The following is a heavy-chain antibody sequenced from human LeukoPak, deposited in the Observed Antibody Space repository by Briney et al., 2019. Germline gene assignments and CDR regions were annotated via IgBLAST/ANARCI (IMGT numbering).Heavy chain of an antibody. CDR1: GASISSYY. Sequence: SETLSLTCTVSGASISSYYWSWIRQPPGKGLEWIGYIYYSGSTNYNPSLKSRVTISVDTSKNQFALRLSSVTAADTAVYYCARHRYYYDSSGYYYQPWGQGTLVTVSS. D-gene: IGHD3-22*01. J-gene: IGHJ5*02. CDR2: IYYSGST. V-gene: IGHV4-59*01. CDR3: ARHRYYYDSSGYYYQP.